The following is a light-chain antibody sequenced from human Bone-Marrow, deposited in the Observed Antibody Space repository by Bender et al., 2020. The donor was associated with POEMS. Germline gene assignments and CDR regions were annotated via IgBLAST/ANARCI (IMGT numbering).Light chain of an antibody. CDR3: CSYADNSVWV. CDR1: SSHVGGYNY. Sequence: QSVLTQPASVSGSPGQSITVSCTGTSSHVGGYNYVSWYQQHPGKAPKLMIYEVRKRPSGVSNRFSGSKSDNTASLTISGLQAEDEADFYCCSYADNSVWVFGGGTKLTVL. V-gene: IGLV2-23*02. CDR2: EVR. J-gene: IGLJ3*02.